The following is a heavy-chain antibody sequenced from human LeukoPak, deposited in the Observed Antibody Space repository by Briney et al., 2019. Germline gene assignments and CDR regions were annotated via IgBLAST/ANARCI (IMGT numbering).Heavy chain of an antibody. J-gene: IGHJ4*02. CDR3: ARTQRWLQLRNLFDY. V-gene: IGHV4-34*01. CDR2: INHSGST. Sequence: SDTLSLTCAVYGGSFSGYYPSWIRQPPGKWLEWIGEINHSGSTNYNPSLKSRLTISVDTSKNQFSLKLSSVTAADTAVYYCARTQRWLQLRNLFDYWGQGTLVTVSS. CDR1: GGSFSGYY. D-gene: IGHD5-24*01.